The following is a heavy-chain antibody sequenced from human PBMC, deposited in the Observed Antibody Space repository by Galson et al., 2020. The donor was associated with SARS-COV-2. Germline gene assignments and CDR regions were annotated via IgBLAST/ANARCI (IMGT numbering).Heavy chain of an antibody. CDR1: GNFFTSNW. V-gene: IGHV5-51*01. CDR3: AMSPQLLPGTD. J-gene: IGHJ4*02. D-gene: IGHD1-1*01. CDR2: IYPGESES. Sequence: GESLKISCKGSGNFFTSNWIGWVRQVTGKGLELMGIIYPGESESRYSPTFQGHVTISADKSINTAYLQWSSLKASYTAIYYCAMSPQLLPGTDWGQGTRVNVSS.